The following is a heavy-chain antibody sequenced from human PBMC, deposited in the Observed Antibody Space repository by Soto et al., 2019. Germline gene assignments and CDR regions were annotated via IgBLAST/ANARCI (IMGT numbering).Heavy chain of an antibody. CDR1: GYTFTSYG. J-gene: IGHJ4*02. D-gene: IGHD6-13*01. Sequence: VKVSCKASGYTFTSYGISWVRQAPGQGLEWMGWISAYNGNTNYAQKLQGRVTISVDTSKNQFSLKLSSVTAADTAVYYCARTPSFIAAAGTGYFDYWGQGTLVTVSS. V-gene: IGHV1-18*01. CDR2: ISAYNGNT. CDR3: ARTPSFIAAAGTGYFDY.